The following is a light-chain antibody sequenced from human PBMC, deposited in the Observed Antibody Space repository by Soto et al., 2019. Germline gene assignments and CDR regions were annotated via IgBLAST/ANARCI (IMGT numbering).Light chain of an antibody. J-gene: IGKJ4*01. CDR3: QQRSHT. CDR2: DAS. CDR1: QSISTS. V-gene: IGKV3-11*01. Sequence: IVLTQSPATLSLSPGERATLSCRASQSISTSLAWYQQKPGQAPRLLIYDASNRATGIPARFSGSGSGTDFSLTISSVEPGDFALYYCQQRSHTFGGGAKVDIK.